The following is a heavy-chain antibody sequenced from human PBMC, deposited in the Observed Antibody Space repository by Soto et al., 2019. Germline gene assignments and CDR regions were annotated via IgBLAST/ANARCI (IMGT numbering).Heavy chain of an antibody. CDR2: ISAYNGNT. D-gene: IGHD3-16*02. Sequence: ASVKVSCKASGYTFTSYGISCVRQAPGQGLEWMGWISAYNGNTNYAQKLQGRVTMTTDTSTSTAYMELRSLRSDDTAVYYCARVGITFGGVIVIPNDYWGQGTLVTVSS. J-gene: IGHJ4*02. CDR1: GYTFTSYG. CDR3: ARVGITFGGVIVIPNDY. V-gene: IGHV1-18*01.